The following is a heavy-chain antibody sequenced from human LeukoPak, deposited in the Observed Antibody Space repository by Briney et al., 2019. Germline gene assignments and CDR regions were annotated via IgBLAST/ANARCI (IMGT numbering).Heavy chain of an antibody. CDR3: ARDGGYPTTDEGFDP. V-gene: IGHV1-18*01. CDR1: GYTFTSYG. Sequence: ASVKVFCKASGYTFTSYGISWVRQAPGQGLEWMGWISAYNGNTNYAQKLQGRVTMTTDTSTSTAYMELRSLRSDDTAVYFCARDGGYPTTDEGFDPWGLGTLVTVSS. J-gene: IGHJ5*02. CDR2: ISAYNGNT. D-gene: IGHD5-12*01.